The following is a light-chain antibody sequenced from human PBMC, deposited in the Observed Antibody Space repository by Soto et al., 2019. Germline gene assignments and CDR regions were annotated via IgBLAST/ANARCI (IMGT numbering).Light chain of an antibody. Sequence: ETMMTQSPYTLSVSLGERAXXSSXASQSLRSSLAWYQQKPGQAPRLLIYDASTRATGIPARFSGSGSGTDFTLTISGLQSEDFAVYYCQQYNNWPQTFGQGTKVDIK. CDR3: QQYNNWPQT. CDR1: QSLRSS. V-gene: IGKV3-15*01. CDR2: DAS. J-gene: IGKJ1*01.